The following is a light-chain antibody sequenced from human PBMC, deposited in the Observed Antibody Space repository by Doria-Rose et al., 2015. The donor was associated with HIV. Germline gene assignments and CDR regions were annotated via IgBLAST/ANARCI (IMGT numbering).Light chain of an antibody. J-gene: IGKJ1*01. CDR1: HSINSY. CDR3: QQTYTSPST. Sequence: DIRLTQSPSSLSASVGGSVTITCRASHSINSYLNWYQQKPGKAPNLLIYGSFSMQGGVPSRFSGSGSGTEYPLTISNLQPEDFATYYCQQTYTSPSTFGQGTKIEIK. V-gene: IGKV1-39*01. CDR2: GSF.